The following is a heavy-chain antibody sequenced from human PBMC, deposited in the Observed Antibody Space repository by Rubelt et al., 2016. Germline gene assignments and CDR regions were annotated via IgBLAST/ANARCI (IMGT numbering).Heavy chain of an antibody. CDR2: IYNSATT. CDR1: GGSISTDDYY. D-gene: IGHD3-10*01. V-gene: IGHV4-31*03. Sequence: QVELQASGPGLVKPSQTLSLTCIVSGGSISTDDYYWGRIRQHPGKGLEWIGYIYNSATTYYKPSLKSRVTISADTSQNQFALTRSSVTAADTAVYYCARALAGYASGRGWFDPWGQGTLVTVSS. J-gene: IGHJ5*02. CDR3: ARALAGYASGRGWFDP.